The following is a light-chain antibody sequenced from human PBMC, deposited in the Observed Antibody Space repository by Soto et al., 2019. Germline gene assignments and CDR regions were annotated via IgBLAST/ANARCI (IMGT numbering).Light chain of an antibody. CDR1: HDITSF. J-gene: IGKJ1*01. CDR2: DAS. Sequence: DIQMTQSPSSLSASVGDRVTITCQASHDITSFLNWYQHKPGRAPKLLIYDASILEAGVPTRFSGSGSGTHFTFTISSLQPEDVATYYCQKYNSAPRTFGQGTKVEIK. V-gene: IGKV1-33*01. CDR3: QKYNSAPRT.